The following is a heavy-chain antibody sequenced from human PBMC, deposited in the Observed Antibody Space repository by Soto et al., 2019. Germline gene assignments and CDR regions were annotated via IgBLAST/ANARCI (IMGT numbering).Heavy chain of an antibody. CDR1: GFTVSSNY. V-gene: IGHV3-53*01. CDR3: ARDRYYYGMDV. CDR2: IYSGGST. J-gene: IGHJ6*02. Sequence: GGSLRLSCAASGFTVSSNYMSWVRQAPGKGLEWVSVIYSGGSTYYADSVKGRFTISRDNSKNTLYLQMNSLRAEDTVVYYCARDRYYYGMDVWGQGTTVTVSS.